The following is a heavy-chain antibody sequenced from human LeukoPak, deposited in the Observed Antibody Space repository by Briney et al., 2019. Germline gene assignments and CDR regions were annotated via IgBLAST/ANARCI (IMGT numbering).Heavy chain of an antibody. J-gene: IGHJ1*01. D-gene: IGHD1-26*01. CDR3: ATGYDGSYSLTQEYFQH. CDR2: FDPEDGET. V-gene: IGHV1-24*01. Sequence: ASVKVSCKVSGYTLTELSMHWVRQAPGKGLEWMGGFDPEDGETIYAQKFQGRVTTTEDTSTDTAYMELSSLRSEDTAVYYCATGYDGSYSLTQEYFQHWGQGTLVTVSS. CDR1: GYTLTELS.